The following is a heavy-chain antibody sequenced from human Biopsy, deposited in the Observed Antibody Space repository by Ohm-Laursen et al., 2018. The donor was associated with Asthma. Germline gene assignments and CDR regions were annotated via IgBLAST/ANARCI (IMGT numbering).Heavy chain of an antibody. CDR2: IYYTGSD. Sequence: SETLSLTCTVSGGSVSTGSYYWSRIRQPPGKGLEWLGYIYYTGSDNYNPSLKSRVTISVDTSKNQFSLRLNSVTAANTAVYYCARGPNYHGSGRAPIGMDVWGQGTMVTVSS. D-gene: IGHD3-10*01. V-gene: IGHV4-61*01. J-gene: IGHJ6*02. CDR3: ARGPNYHGSGRAPIGMDV. CDR1: GGSVSTGSYY.